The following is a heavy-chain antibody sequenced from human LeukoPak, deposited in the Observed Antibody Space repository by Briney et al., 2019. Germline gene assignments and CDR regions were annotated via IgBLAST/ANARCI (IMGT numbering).Heavy chain of an antibody. V-gene: IGHV4-59*11. J-gene: IGHJ4*02. D-gene: IGHD3-3*01. Sequence: SETLSLTCTVSGGSISGHYWNWIRQPPGKGLEWIAIIYDSGTADYNPSFNSRLTTSVDTSKNQFSLKLMSVTAADTAVYYCARASYYDFWSGYPLDHWGQGTLVTVSS. CDR1: GGSISGHY. CDR2: IYDSGTA. CDR3: ARASYYDFWSGYPLDH.